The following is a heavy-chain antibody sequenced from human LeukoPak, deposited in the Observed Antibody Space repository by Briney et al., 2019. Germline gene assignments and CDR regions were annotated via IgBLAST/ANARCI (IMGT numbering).Heavy chain of an antibody. CDR3: AKGLGYCSGGSCYGEVYWYFDL. D-gene: IGHD2-15*01. V-gene: IGHV3-23*01. J-gene: IGHJ2*01. Sequence: GGSLRLSCAASGFTFSSYAMSWVRQAPGKGLEWVSAISGSGGSTYYADSVKGRFTISRDNSKNTLYLQMNSLRAEDTAVYYCAKGLGYCSGGSCYGEVYWYFDLWGRGTLVTVSS. CDR2: ISGSGGST. CDR1: GFTFSSYA.